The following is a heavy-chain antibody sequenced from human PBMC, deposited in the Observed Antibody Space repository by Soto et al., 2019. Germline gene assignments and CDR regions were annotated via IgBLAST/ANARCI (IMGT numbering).Heavy chain of an antibody. V-gene: IGHV1-69*02. Sequence: QVQLVQSGAEVKKPGSSVKVSCKASGGTFSSYTISWVRQAPGQGLEWMGRIIPILGIANDAQKFQGRVTITAHKSTSSAYMEVSSVRSEDTAVYYCARYGTDYGAYSYGGWGRGTLVTVSS. CDR1: GGTFSSYT. CDR2: IIPILGIA. J-gene: IGHJ4*02. D-gene: IGHD4-17*01. CDR3: ARYGTDYGAYSYGG.